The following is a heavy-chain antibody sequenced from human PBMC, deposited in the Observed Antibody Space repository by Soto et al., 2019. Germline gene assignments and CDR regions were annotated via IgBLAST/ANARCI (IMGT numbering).Heavy chain of an antibody. Sequence: PGGSLRLSCAASGFNFGPFWMHWVRQAPGKGLEWVSHINSDGSTIVYADSVKGRFTISRDNAKSTLFLQMNSLRVEDTAVYYCAKGGYTFAYEWGQGALVTVSS. CDR1: GFNFGPFW. CDR2: INSDGSTI. V-gene: IGHV3-74*01. CDR3: AKGGYTFAYE. D-gene: IGHD5-18*01. J-gene: IGHJ4*02.